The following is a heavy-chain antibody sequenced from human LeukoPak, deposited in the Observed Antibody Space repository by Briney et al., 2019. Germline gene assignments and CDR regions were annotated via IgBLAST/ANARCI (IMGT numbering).Heavy chain of an antibody. Sequence: ASVKVSCKASGYTFTSYAMNWVRQAPGQELEWMGWINTNTGNPTYAQGFTGRFVFSLDTSVSTSYLQISSLKAEDTAVFYCARPSSSWPGDAFDIWGQGTMVTVSS. D-gene: IGHD6-13*01. J-gene: IGHJ3*02. V-gene: IGHV7-4-1*02. CDR2: INTNTGNP. CDR3: ARPSSSWPGDAFDI. CDR1: GYTFTSYA.